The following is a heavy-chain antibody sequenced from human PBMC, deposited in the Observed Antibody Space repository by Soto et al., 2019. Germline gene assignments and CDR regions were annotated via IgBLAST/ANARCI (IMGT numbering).Heavy chain of an antibody. D-gene: IGHD6-13*01. CDR1: GYTFTWYN. CDR3: ARDPPRVLHSSSWHWFDP. J-gene: IGHJ5*02. CDR2: INAGNGNT. Sequence: ASVKVSCKTSGYTFTWYNMHWVRQAPGQRLEWMGWINAGNGNTKYSQKFQGRVTITRDTSANTAYMELSSLISEDTAVYYCARDPPRVLHSSSWHWFDPWGQGTLVTVSS. V-gene: IGHV1-3*01.